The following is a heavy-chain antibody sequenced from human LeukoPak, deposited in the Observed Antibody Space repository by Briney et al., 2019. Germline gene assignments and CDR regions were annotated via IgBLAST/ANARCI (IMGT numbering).Heavy chain of an antibody. CDR3: ARPPGRGGNGDFDAFDI. V-gene: IGHV3-21*01. D-gene: IGHD4-17*01. CDR1: GFTFSSYT. Sequence: GGSLRLSCAASGFTFSSYTMNWVRQAPGKGLEWVSSISSSSSYIYYADSVKGRFTISRGNAKNSLYLQMNSLRAEDTAVYYCARPPGRGGNGDFDAFDIWGQGTMVTVSS. J-gene: IGHJ3*02. CDR2: ISSSSSYI.